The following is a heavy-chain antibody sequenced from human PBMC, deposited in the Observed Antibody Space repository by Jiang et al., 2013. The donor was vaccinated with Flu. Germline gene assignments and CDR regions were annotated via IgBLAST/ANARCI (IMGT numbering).Heavy chain of an antibody. Sequence: GPGLVKPSETLSLTCTVSGGSISSYYWSWIRQPPGKGLEWIGYIYYSGSTNYNPSLKSRVTISVDTSKNQFSLKLSSVTAADTAVYYCARHQREILTGYFYWYFDLWGRGTLVTVSS. CDR2: IYYSGST. D-gene: IGHD3-9*01. J-gene: IGHJ2*01. CDR3: ARHQREILTGYFYWYFDL. V-gene: IGHV4-59*01. CDR1: GGSISSYY.